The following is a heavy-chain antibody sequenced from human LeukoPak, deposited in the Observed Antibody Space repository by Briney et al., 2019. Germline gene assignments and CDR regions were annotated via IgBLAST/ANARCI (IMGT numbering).Heavy chain of an antibody. J-gene: IGHJ4*02. V-gene: IGHV4-39*02. D-gene: IGHD6-13*01. CDR2: IHHSGST. CDR1: GGSITKNGYY. CDR3: ARAPISGAAAGTFDY. Sequence: PSETLSLTCSVSGGSITKNGYYWGWIRQSPETGLEWIGSIHHSGSTYYDPSLKSRVTISVDTSKNHFSLNLNSVTAADTAVYYCARAPISGAAAGTFDYWGQGTLVTVSS.